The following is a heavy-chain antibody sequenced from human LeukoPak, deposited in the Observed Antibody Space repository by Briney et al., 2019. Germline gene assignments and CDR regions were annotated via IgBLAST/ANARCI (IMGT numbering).Heavy chain of an antibody. J-gene: IGHJ3*02. CDR1: GFTFSIYS. Sequence: GGSLRLSCRASGFTFSIYSMNWVRQAAGKGLEWVSPIGGSSSSIYYADSVKGRFTISRDNAKSSLYLQMNSLRDEDTAVYYCARESVEAFDIWGQGTMVTVSS. V-gene: IGHV3-21*01. CDR3: ARESVEAFDI. D-gene: IGHD5-24*01. CDR2: IGGSSSSI.